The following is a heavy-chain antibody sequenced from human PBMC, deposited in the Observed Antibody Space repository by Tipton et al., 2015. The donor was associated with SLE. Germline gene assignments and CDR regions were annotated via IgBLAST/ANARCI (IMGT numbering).Heavy chain of an antibody. CDR2: IKADGTEK. CDR3: ARETYYYASGN. CDR1: GFTFSNHY. J-gene: IGHJ3*01. D-gene: IGHD3-10*01. Sequence: SLRLSCAASGFTFSNHYMTWVRQAPGKGLEWVASIKADGTEKYYVGSLKGRFAISRDNAKNSLFLQINSLRAEDTAVYYCARETYYYASGNWGQGTMVTVSS. V-gene: IGHV3-7*01.